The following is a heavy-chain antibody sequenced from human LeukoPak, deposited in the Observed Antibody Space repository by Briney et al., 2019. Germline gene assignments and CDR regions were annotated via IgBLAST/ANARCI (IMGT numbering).Heavy chain of an antibody. V-gene: IGHV3-21*01. CDR1: GFTFNDYT. CDR3: ATGLPSYSSSWYPGY. D-gene: IGHD6-13*01. Sequence: GGSLRLSCAASGFTFNDYTMNWVRQAPGKGLEWVSSISSSSIYIFYADSLKGRFTISRDNAKNSLYLQMNSLRVEDTAVYYCATGLPSYSSSWYPGYWGQGTLVTASS. CDR2: ISSSSIYI. J-gene: IGHJ4*02.